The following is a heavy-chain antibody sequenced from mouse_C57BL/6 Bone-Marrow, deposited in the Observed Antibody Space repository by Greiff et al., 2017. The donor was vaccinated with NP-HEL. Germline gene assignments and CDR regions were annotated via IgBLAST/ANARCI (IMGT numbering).Heavy chain of an antibody. J-gene: IGHJ4*01. V-gene: IGHV1-81*01. CDR3: AREDGYQFFYYAIDY. CDR2: IYPRSGNT. Sequence: QVQLKESGAELARPGASVKLSCKASGYTFTSYGISWVKQRTGQGLEWIGEIYPRSGNTYYTEKFKGKATLTADKSSSTAYMELRSLTSEDSSGYFCAREDGYQFFYYAIDYWGQGTSVTVSS. CDR1: GYTFTSYG. D-gene: IGHD2-3*01.